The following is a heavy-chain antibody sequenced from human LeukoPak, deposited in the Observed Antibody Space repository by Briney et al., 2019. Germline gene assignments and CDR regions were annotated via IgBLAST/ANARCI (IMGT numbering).Heavy chain of an antibody. V-gene: IGHV3-33*01. Sequence: PGRSLRLSCAASGFTFSSYGMHWVRQAPGKGLEWVAVIWYDGSNKYYADSVKGRFTVSRDNSKNTLYLQMNSLRAEDTAVYYCARGVRYYDTFYYYYGMGVWGQGTTVTVSS. CDR3: ARGVRYYDTFYYYYGMGV. J-gene: IGHJ6*02. CDR2: IWYDGSNK. D-gene: IGHD3-22*01. CDR1: GFTFSSYG.